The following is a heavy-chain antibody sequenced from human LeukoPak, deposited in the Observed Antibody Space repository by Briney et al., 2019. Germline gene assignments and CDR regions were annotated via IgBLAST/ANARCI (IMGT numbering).Heavy chain of an antibody. CDR1: GLPFSRYE. CDR3: ASLLLLGI. J-gene: IGHJ4*02. CDR2: ISNSGSTI. D-gene: IGHD2-21*02. Sequence: GGPLRLSCAASGLPFSRYEMNWVRQAPGKGLEWVSYISNSGSTIYYADSVKGRFTISRDNAKNSLYLQMNSLRAEDTAVYYCASLLLLGIWGQGTLVTVSS. V-gene: IGHV3-48*03.